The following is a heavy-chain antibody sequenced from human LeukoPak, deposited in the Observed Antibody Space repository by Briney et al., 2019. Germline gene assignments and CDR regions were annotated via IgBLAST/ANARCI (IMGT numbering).Heavy chain of an antibody. CDR1: GFTFSSYA. CDR2: IRYDESNK. V-gene: IGHV3-30*04. D-gene: IGHD3-9*01. J-gene: IGHJ4*02. Sequence: GRSLRLSCAASGFTFSSYAMHWVRQAPGKGLEWVAFIRYDESNKYYADSVKGRFTISRDNSKNTLYLQMNSLRAEDTAVYYCARVRSDILTGYHDYWGQGTLVTVSS. CDR3: ARVRSDILTGYHDY.